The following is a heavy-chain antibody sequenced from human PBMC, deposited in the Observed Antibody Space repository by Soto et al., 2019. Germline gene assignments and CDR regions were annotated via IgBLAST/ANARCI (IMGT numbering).Heavy chain of an antibody. CDR1: GFTFSSYS. CDR2: ISSSSSYI. J-gene: IGHJ5*02. Sequence: EVQLVESGGGLVKPGGSLRLSCAASGFTFSSYSMNWVRQAPGKGLEWVSSISSSSSYIYYADSVKGRFTISRDNAKNPLYLQMNSLRAEDTAVYYCARYSSRHFDPWGQGTLVTVSS. CDR3: ARYSSRHFDP. V-gene: IGHV3-21*01. D-gene: IGHD6-13*01.